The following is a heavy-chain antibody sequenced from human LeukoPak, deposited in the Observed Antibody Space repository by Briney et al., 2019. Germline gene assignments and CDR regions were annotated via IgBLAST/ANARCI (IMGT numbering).Heavy chain of an antibody. V-gene: IGHV4-39*07. CDR2: IYYSGST. D-gene: IGHD3-22*01. CDR1: GGSISSSSYY. J-gene: IGHJ4*02. CDR3: AREPYYYDSSGYL. Sequence: SETLSLTCTVSGGSISSSSYYWGWIRQPPGKGLEWIGSIYYSGSTNYNPSLKSRVTISVDTSKNQFSLKLSSVTAADTAVYYCAREPYYYDSSGYLWGQGTLVTVSS.